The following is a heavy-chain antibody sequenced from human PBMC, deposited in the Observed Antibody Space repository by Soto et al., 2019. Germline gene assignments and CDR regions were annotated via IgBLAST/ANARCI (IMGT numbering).Heavy chain of an antibody. CDR2: INPNSGDS. D-gene: IGHD6-19*01. CDR3: AMREQWLENFDF. CDR1: GYTFTGYY. Sequence: QVQLVQSGAEVKKPGASVKVSCKTSGYTFTGYYIHWIRQAPGQGLEWMGWINPNSGDSNYSQEFQGRVTMTSDTSITTAYMQLTRLTSDDTAVYYCAMREQWLENFDFWGQGPLVTVSS. J-gene: IGHJ4*02. V-gene: IGHV1-2*02.